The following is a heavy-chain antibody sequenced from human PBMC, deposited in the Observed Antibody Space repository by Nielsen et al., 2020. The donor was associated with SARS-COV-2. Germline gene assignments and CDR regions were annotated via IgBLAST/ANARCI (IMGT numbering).Heavy chain of an antibody. Sequence: GESLKISCAASGFTFSSYGMHWVRQAPGKGLEWVAVIWYDGSNKYYADSVKGRFTISRDNSKNTLYLQMNSLRAEDTAVYYCAKDHMIVVVTPLADVWGQGTTVTVSS. D-gene: IGHD3-22*01. CDR1: GFTFSSYG. CDR2: IWYDGSNK. CDR3: AKDHMIVVVTPLADV. V-gene: IGHV3-33*06. J-gene: IGHJ6*02.